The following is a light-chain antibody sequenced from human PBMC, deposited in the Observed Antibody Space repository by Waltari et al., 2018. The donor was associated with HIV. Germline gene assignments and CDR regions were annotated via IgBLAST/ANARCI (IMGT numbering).Light chain of an antibody. Sequence: QSALTQPASVSGSPGQSITISCTGTSSDVGAYNYVSWYQQHPGKAPKIMIYDVTKRPSGVSNRFSGSKSANTASLTISGLQAEDEADYYCCSYAGSSTYVFGSGTKVTVL. J-gene: IGLJ1*01. CDR2: DVT. CDR3: CSYAGSSTYV. V-gene: IGLV2-23*02. CDR1: SSDVGAYNY.